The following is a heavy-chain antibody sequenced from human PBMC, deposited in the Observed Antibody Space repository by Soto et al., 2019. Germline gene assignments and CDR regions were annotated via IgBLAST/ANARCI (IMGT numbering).Heavy chain of an antibody. V-gene: IGHV3-30*18. CDR3: ANDEKGVLLFLERDYGMDG. CDR2: ISYDGSNK. Sequence: EGSRRLSCAASGFIFRSDGMHWVRQAPGKGLEWVAVISYDGSNKYYADSVKGRFTISRDNSKNTLYLQMNSLRAEDTAVYYCANDEKGVLLFLERDYGMDGWGQGTTVTVAS. D-gene: IGHD3-3*01. J-gene: IGHJ6*02. CDR1: GFIFRSDG.